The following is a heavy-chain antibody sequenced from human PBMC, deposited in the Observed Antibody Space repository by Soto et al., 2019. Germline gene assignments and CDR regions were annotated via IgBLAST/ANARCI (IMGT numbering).Heavy chain of an antibody. D-gene: IGHD2-15*01. J-gene: IGHJ6*02. CDR1: GFTFSSYW. CDR3: ARDAAPYYYYGMDV. Sequence: GGSLRLSCAASGFTFSSYWMSWVRQAPGKGLEWVANIKQDGSEKYYVDSVKGRFTISRDNAKDSLYLQMNSLRAEDTAVYYCARDAAPYYYYGMDVWGQGTTVTAP. CDR2: IKQDGSEK. V-gene: IGHV3-7*03.